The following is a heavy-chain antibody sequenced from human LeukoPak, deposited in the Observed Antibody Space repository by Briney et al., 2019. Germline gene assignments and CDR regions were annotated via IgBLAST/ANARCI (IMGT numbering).Heavy chain of an antibody. D-gene: IGHD3-3*01. Sequence: PGGSLRLSCATSGFTFNPYSFNWVRQAPGKGLEWISYINAHRTTYYTDSVEGRFTISRDNAKNSAYLQLNSLRVEDTAMYYCARVFSRDSYYDFWSGYYKNWFDPWGQGTLVTVSS. CDR1: GFTFNPYS. J-gene: IGHJ5*02. CDR3: ARVFSRDSYYDFWSGYYKNWFDP. V-gene: IGHV3-48*01. CDR2: INAHRTT.